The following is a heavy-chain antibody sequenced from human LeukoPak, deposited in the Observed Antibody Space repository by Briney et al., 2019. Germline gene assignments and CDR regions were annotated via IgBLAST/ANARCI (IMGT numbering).Heavy chain of an antibody. J-gene: IGHJ3*02. V-gene: IGHV7-4-1*02. CDR1: GYTFTSYA. CDR3: ARDRPVSSSWYGNPDAFDI. CDR2: INTNTGNP. Sequence: ASVKVSCKASGYTFTSYAMNWVRQAPGQGLEWMGWINTNTGNPTYAQGFTGRFVFSLDTSVSTAYLQISSLKAEDTAVYYCARDRPVSSSWYGNPDAFDIWGQGTMVTVSS. D-gene: IGHD6-13*01.